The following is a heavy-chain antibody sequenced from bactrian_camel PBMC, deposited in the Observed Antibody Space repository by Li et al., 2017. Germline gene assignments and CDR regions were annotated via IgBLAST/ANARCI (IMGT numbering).Heavy chain of an antibody. J-gene: IGHJ4*01. CDR1: GLRLANYH. CDR3: AADWRFWEWCTLVRNEYNV. V-gene: IGHV3S55*01. Sequence: VQLVESGGGSVQVGGSLRLTCTCAGCTASGLRLANYHAYWYRSLPGDECELVAGISTDGTTEYADSVKGRFTISRDNAKNTLYLQMNSLKPDDTAIYYCAADWRFWEWCTLVRNEYNVWGQGTQVTVS. CDR2: ISTDGTT. D-gene: IGHD1*01.